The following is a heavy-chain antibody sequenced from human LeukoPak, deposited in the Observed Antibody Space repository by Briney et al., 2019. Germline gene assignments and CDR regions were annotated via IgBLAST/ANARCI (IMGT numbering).Heavy chain of an antibody. Sequence: SGTLSLTCAVSGGSISSSNWWSWVRPPPGKGLEWIGEIYHSGSTNYNPSLKSRVTISVDKSKNQFSLKLSSVTAADTAVYYCATRADYYDSSGYYSWGQGTLVTVSS. CDR3: ATRADYYDSSGYYS. D-gene: IGHD3-22*01. J-gene: IGHJ4*02. CDR1: GGSISSSNW. CDR2: IYHSGST. V-gene: IGHV4-4*02.